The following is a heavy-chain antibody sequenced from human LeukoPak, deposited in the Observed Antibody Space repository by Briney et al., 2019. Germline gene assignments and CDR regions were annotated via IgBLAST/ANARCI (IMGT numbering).Heavy chain of an antibody. CDR1: GYTFTSYG. CDR3: ARSPNYYDSVDY. CDR2: ISAYNGNT. D-gene: IGHD3-22*01. J-gene: IGHJ4*02. V-gene: IGHV1-18*01. Sequence: AASVKVSCKASGYTFTSYGISWVRQAPGHGLEWMGWISAYNGNTNYAQKLQGRVTMTTDTSTSTAYMELRSLRSDDTAVYYCARSPNYYDSVDYWGQGTLVTVSS.